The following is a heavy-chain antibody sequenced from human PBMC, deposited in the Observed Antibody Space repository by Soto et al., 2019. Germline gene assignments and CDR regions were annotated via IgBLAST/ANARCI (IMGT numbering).Heavy chain of an antibody. CDR3: TRGRLSGHYTDY. CDR2: IKSKTDGGTT. J-gene: IGHJ4*02. CDR1: GFSFSDAW. V-gene: IGHV3-15*07. D-gene: IGHD5-12*01. Sequence: EVQLVESGGGLVKPGESLGLSCAASGFSFSDAWMNWVRHAPGKGLEWVGRIKSKTDGGTTDYAAPVNGRFSISRDDSKNTLYLQMSSLKTDDTAVYYCTRGRLSGHYTDYWGRGTLVTVSS.